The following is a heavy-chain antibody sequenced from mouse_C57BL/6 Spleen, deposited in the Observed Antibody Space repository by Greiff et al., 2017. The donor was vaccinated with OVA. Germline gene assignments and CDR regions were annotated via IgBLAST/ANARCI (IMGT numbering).Heavy chain of an antibody. D-gene: IGHD4-1*01. CDR2: IHPNSGST. J-gene: IGHJ1*03. Sequence: QVQLQQPGAELVKPGASVKLSCKASGYTFTSYWMHWVKQRPGQGLEWIGMIHPNSGSTNYNEKFKSKATLTVDKSSSTAYMKLSSLPSEDSSVDYCARLTGPYWYFDVWGTGTTVTVSS. V-gene: IGHV1-64*01. CDR3: ARLTGPYWYFDV. CDR1: GYTFTSYW.